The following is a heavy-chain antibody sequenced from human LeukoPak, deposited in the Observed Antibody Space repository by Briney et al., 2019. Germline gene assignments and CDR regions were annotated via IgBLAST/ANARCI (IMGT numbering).Heavy chain of an antibody. V-gene: IGHV3-30*03. J-gene: IGHJ4*02. D-gene: IGHD1-26*01. CDR3: ARVYSGNYCIDC. CDR2: ISHDGSDK. CDR1: GFTFSSHG. Sequence: GGSLRLSCAASGFTFSSHGIHWVRQAPGKGLEWVAVISHDGSDKHFADSVKGRFTISRDNSKNTLYLQMNSLRAEDTAVYYCARVYSGNYCIDCWGQGTLVTVSS.